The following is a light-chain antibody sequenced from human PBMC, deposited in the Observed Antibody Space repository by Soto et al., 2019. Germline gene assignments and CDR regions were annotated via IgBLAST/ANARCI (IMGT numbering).Light chain of an antibody. CDR2: WAA. CDR3: QQYSNTPRT. CDR1: QSVLYSSNHKNY. V-gene: IGKV4-1*01. J-gene: IGKJ1*01. Sequence: DIVMTQSPDSLAVSLGERATINCKSSQSVLYSSNHKNYLAWYQQKPGQPPKLLIYWAATRESGVPDRFSGSGSGTDFTLTISRLQAEDVAVYYCQQYSNTPRTFGRGTKVEIK.